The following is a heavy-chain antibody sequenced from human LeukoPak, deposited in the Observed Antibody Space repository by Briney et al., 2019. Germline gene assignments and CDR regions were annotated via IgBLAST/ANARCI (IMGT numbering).Heavy chain of an antibody. V-gene: IGHV3-53*04. CDR1: GFTVSSNY. J-gene: IGHJ6*02. Sequence: GGSLRLSCAASGFTVSSNYVSWVRQAPGKGLDWVSVIYSGGSTYYADSVKGRFTISRHNSKNTLYLQMNSLRAEDTAVYYCARGPYDPYYYYGMDVWGQGTTVTVSS. D-gene: IGHD5-12*01. CDR3: ARGPYDPYYYYGMDV. CDR2: IYSGGST.